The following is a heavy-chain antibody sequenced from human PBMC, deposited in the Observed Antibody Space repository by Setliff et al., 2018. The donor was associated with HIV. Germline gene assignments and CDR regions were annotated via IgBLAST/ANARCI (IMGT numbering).Heavy chain of an antibody. Sequence: GGSLRLSCAASAFPFSSFSMSWVRQAPGKGLEWVSSISSTSISIHYADSVKGRFTISRDNAKNSLSLEMNSLRAEDTAVYFCASLQDAIAAGGMDYWGQGALVTVSS. CDR1: AFPFSSFS. CDR2: ISSTSISI. CDR3: ASLQDAIAAGGMDY. J-gene: IGHJ4*02. D-gene: IGHD6-13*01. V-gene: IGHV3-21*01.